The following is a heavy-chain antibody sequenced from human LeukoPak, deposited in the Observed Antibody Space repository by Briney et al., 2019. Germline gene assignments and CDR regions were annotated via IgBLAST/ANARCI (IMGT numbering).Heavy chain of an antibody. J-gene: IGHJ4*02. CDR3: ARSADNYYYDSSGYYSLDY. CDR2: IIPVFGTA. CDR1: GGTFSSYA. Sequence: ASVKVSCKASGGTFSSYAISWVRQAPGQGLEWMGGIIPVFGTANYAQKFQGRVTITADESTSTAYMDLSSLRSEDTAVYYCARSADNYYYDSSGYYSLDYWGQGTLVTVSS. D-gene: IGHD3-22*01. V-gene: IGHV1-69*13.